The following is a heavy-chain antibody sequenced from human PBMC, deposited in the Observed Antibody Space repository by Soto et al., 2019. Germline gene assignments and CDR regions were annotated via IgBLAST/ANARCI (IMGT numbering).Heavy chain of an antibody. V-gene: IGHV4-31*03. CDR3: ARAAPTAAVDY. J-gene: IGHJ4*02. Sequence: PAETLSLTCTVSGDSISRGYYWTFLRQHPGKGLQWIGYISYSGSSYYNPSLKSRVSISADTSKNQFSLKLTSVTAADTAVYYCARAAPTAAVDYWGRGSLVTVSS. CDR1: GDSISRGYY. D-gene: IGHD1-26*01. CDR2: ISYSGSS.